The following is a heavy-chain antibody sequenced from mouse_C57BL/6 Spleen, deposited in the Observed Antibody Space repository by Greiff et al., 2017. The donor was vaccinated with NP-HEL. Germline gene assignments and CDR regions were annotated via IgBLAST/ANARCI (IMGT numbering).Heavy chain of an antibody. CDR2: ISDGGSYT. Sequence: EVNLVESGGGLVKPGGSLKLSCAASGFTFSSYAMSWVRQTPEKRLEWVATISDGGSYTYYPDNVKGRFTISRDNAKNNLYLQMSHLKSEDTAMYYCAREDSNYSWFAYWGQGTLVTVSA. J-gene: IGHJ3*01. CDR3: AREDSNYSWFAY. CDR1: GFTFSSYA. D-gene: IGHD2-5*01. V-gene: IGHV5-4*01.